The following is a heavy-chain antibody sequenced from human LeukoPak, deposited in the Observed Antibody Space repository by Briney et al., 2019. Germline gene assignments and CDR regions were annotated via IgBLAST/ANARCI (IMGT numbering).Heavy chain of an antibody. Sequence: RASVKVSCKASGGTFSSYAISWVRQAPGQGLEWMGGIIPIFGTANYAQKFQGRVTITADESTSTAYMELSSLRSEDTAVYYCARIGGDIVVVPADNWFDPWGQGTLVTVSS. J-gene: IGHJ5*02. CDR3: ARIGGDIVVVPADNWFDP. CDR2: IIPIFGTA. CDR1: GGTFSSYA. V-gene: IGHV1-69*13. D-gene: IGHD2-2*01.